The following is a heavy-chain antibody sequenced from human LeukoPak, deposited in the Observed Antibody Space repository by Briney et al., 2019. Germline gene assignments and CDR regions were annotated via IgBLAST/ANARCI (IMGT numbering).Heavy chain of an antibody. J-gene: IGHJ3*01. CDR1: GFTFGSYA. Sequence: PGGSLRLSCAASGFTFGSYAMAWVRQAPGKGLEFVSSIGSSFSSGGGITNYADSVKGRLTISRDNSKNTVYLHMNSLRAEDTAVYYCAKFQGWIRGVMNAFDVWGQGAMVIVSA. D-gene: IGHD3-10*01. V-gene: IGHV3-23*01. CDR3: AKFQGWIRGVMNAFDV. CDR2: IGSSFSSGGGIT.